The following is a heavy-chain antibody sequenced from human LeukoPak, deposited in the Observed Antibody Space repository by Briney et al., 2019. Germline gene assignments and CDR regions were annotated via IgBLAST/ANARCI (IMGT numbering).Heavy chain of an antibody. D-gene: IGHD3-3*01. CDR2: TYHSGST. CDR3: ATLWSGTLYMDV. J-gene: IGHJ6*03. Sequence: SETPSLTCAVSGYSISSGYYWGWIRQPPGKGLEWIGSTYHSGSTYYNPSLKSRVTISVDTSKNQFSLKLSSVTAADTAVYYCATLWSGTLYMDVWGKGTTVTVSS. CDR1: GYSISSGYY. V-gene: IGHV4-38-2*01.